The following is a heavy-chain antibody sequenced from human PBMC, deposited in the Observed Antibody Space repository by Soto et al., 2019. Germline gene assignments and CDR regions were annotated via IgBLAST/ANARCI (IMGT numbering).Heavy chain of an antibody. CDR2: ISGNDGKT. J-gene: IGHJ4*02. V-gene: IGHV1-18*01. CDR1: GYRFTNHG. Sequence: ASVKVSCKASGYRFTNHGISWVRQAPGQGLEWMGWISGNDGKTRYARKFQGRVTMTTDTSTSTAYMEMNSLRHDDTAVYYCARDFYPLAYYFDYWGQGTLVTVSS. CDR3: ARDFYPLAYYFDY.